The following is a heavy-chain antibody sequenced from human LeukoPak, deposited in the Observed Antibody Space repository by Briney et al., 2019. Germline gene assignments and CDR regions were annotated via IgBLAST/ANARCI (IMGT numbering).Heavy chain of an antibody. CDR2: INHSGST. CDR1: GGSFSGYY. V-gene: IGHV4-34*01. D-gene: IGHD2-2*01. CDR3: ARPRRTYCSSTSCYGLYYMDV. Sequence: SETLSLTCAVYGGSFSGYYWSWIRQPPGKGLEWIGEINHSGSTNYNPSLKSRVTISVDTSKNQFSLKLSSVTAADTAVYYCARPRRTYCSSTSCYGLYYMDVWGKGTTVTVSS. J-gene: IGHJ6*03.